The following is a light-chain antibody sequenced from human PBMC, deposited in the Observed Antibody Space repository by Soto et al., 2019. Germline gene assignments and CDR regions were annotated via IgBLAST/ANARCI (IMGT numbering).Light chain of an antibody. V-gene: IGKV1-39*01. CDR1: QSIGTY. J-gene: IGKJ4*01. Sequence: DIQMTQSPSSLSASVGDRVTITCRASQSIGTYLNWYHQKPGKAPKLLVYAASSLQSGVPLRFSGSGSGTDFTLTISDLQPEDSATYYCQQSHSGLVTFGGGTKVEIK. CDR3: QQSHSGLVT. CDR2: AAS.